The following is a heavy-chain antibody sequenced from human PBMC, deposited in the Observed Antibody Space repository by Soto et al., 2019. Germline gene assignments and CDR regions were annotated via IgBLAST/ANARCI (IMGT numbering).Heavy chain of an antibody. V-gene: IGHV4-28*01. CDR1: GYSISSSNW. CDR2: IYYSGTT. Sequence: PSETLSLTCAVSGYSISSSNWWGWIRQPPGKGLEWIGYIYYSGTTYYNPSLKSRVTMSVDTSKNQFSLKLTSVTAEDTAVYYCARQLWSSGWKNYFDYRGQGTLVTVSS. CDR3: ARQLWSSGWKNYFDY. J-gene: IGHJ4*02. D-gene: IGHD6-19*01.